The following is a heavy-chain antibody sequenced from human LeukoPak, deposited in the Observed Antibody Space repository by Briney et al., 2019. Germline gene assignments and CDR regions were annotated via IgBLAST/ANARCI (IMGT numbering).Heavy chain of an antibody. CDR3: ARGKDDILTGHQRGGFDP. J-gene: IGHJ5*02. CDR2: IYTSGRT. Sequence: PSETLSLTCTVSGGSMSSYYWSWIRQPAGKGLEWIGRIYTSGRTNYNSSLQSRVTMSVDTSKNQFSLKLSSVTAADTAVYYCARGKDDILTGHQRGGFDPWGQGTLVTVSS. CDR1: GGSMSSYY. D-gene: IGHD3-9*01. V-gene: IGHV4-4*07.